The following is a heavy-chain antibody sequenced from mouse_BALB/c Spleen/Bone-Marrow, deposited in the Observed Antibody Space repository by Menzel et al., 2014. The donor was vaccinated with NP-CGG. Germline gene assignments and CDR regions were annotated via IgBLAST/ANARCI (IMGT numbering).Heavy chain of an antibody. D-gene: IGHD1-1*01. Sequence: VRLQQSGAELVGPGSSVKISCKASGYAFSSYWMNWVKQRPGQGLEWIGQIYPGDGDTNYNGKFKGKATLTADKSSSTTYMQHSSLTSEDSAVYFCARRGYSYGSSYVDYWGQGTPLTVSS. CDR3: ARRGYSYGSSYVDY. CDR1: GYAFSSYW. CDR2: IYPGDGDT. V-gene: IGHV1-80*01. J-gene: IGHJ2*01.